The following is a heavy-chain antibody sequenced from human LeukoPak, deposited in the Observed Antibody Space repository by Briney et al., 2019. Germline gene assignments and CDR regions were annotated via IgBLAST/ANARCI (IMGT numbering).Heavy chain of an antibody. CDR1: GFTFSSYW. D-gene: IGHD3-10*01. J-gene: IGHJ4*02. CDR3: ARASGSGSHYPFDY. Sequence: GGSLRLSCAASGFTFSSYWMHWVRQAPGKGLVWVSHIRSDGSSTNYADSVKGRFTISRNNAKSTLYLQMNSLRAGDTAVYYCARASGSGSHYPFDYWGQGTLVTVSS. V-gene: IGHV3-74*01. CDR2: IRSDGSST.